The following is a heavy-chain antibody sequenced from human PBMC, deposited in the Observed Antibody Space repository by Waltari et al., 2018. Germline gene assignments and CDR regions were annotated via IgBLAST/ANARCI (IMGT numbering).Heavy chain of an antibody. CDR2: IDWDDNK. CDR1: GFSPSTRGRR. Sequence: QVTLKESGPALVKPTQTLTLTCTFPGFSPSTRGRRVSWIRQPPGKALEWLARIDWDDNKFYSTSLKTRLTISKDTSKNQVVLTMTNMDPVDTATYYCARVGIGPWGQGTLVTVSS. CDR3: ARVGIGP. D-gene: IGHD1-26*01. V-gene: IGHV2-70*04. J-gene: IGHJ5*02.